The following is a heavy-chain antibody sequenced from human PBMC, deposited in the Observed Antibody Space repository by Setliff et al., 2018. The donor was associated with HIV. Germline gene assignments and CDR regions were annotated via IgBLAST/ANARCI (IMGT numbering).Heavy chain of an antibody. D-gene: IGHD3-22*01. CDR3: ARARTPYYYDSSAYYFNYYYMDV. CDR1: GGSISSSY. V-gene: IGHV4-59*01. Sequence: NPSETLSLTCTVSGGSISSSYWSWIRQPPGKGLEWIGYIYYSGSTNYNPSLKSRVTISVDTSKNQFSLKLSSVTAADTAVYYCARARTPYYYDSSAYYFNYYYMDVWGKGTTVTV. CDR2: IYYSGST. J-gene: IGHJ6*03.